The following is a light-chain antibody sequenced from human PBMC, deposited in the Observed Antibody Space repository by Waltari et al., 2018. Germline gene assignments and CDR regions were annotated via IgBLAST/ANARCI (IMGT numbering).Light chain of an antibody. J-gene: IGLJ2*01. Sequence: QSVLTQPPSVSGAPGQRVTLSCTGSGSNIGAYDVHWYQHRPGKAPTLLIYGVNNRPSGVPDRFFGSKSGTSASLAITSLRAEDEGVYYRQSYDTSLSVVFGGGTKLTVL. CDR3: QSYDTSLSVV. V-gene: IGLV1-40*01. CDR2: GVN. CDR1: GSNIGAYD.